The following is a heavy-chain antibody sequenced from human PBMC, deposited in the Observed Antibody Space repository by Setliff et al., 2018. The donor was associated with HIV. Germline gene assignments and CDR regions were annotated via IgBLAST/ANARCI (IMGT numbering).Heavy chain of an antibody. J-gene: IGHJ4*02. CDR2: INTSGST. D-gene: IGHD6-19*01. V-gene: IGHV4-4*07. CDR3: ARDPNTGWYYLAF. CDR1: GGSVSNYY. Sequence: PSETLSLTCTVSGGSVSNYYWTWIRQSAGKGLEWIGHINTSGSTKYNPSLKSRLTMSVDSSGNQFSLTLTSVTAADTAVYYCARDPNTGWYYLAFWGPGALVTVSS.